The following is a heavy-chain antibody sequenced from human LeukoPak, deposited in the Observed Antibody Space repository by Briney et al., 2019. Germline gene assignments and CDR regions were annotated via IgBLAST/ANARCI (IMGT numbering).Heavy chain of an antibody. J-gene: IGHJ4*02. D-gene: IGHD3-22*01. V-gene: IGHV5-51*01. Sequence: GESLNISGKGSGYSFTTYWIGWVRQMPGGGLERMGVIYPGASDTRYSPSFQGQVTISADKSISTAHLQWSSLKASDTAMYYCARQFRDSSGYYRYYFDYWGQGTLVTVSS. CDR1: GYSFTTYW. CDR2: IYPGASDT. CDR3: ARQFRDSSGYYRYYFDY.